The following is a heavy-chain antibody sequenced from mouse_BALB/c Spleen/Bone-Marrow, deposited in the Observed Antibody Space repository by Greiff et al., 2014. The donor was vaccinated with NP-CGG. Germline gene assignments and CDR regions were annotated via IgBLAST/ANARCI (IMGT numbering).Heavy chain of an antibody. D-gene: IGHD2-5*01. CDR2: INSNGGSA. V-gene: IGHV5-6-3*01. Sequence: VQLQQSGGGLVQPGGSLSLSCAASGFSFSSYGMSWVRQTPDKRLVLLATINSNGGSAYYTDSVKGRFTISRDNAKNTLYLQMSCLKSEDTAMYYCARVSKNAMDYWGQGTSVTVSS. CDR3: ARVSKNAMDY. CDR1: GFSFSSYG. J-gene: IGHJ4*01.